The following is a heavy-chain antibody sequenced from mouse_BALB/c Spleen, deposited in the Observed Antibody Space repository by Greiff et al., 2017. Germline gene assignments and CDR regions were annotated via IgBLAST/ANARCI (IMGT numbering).Heavy chain of an antibody. V-gene: IGHV5-4*02. Sequence: EVHLVESGGGLVKPGGSLKLSCAASGFTFSDYYMYWVRQTPEKRLEWVATISDGGSYTYYPDSVKGRFTISRDNAKNNLYLQMSSLKSEDTAMYYCARRYYGGAMDYWGQGTSVTVSS. CDR2: ISDGGSYT. D-gene: IGHD1-1*01. CDR1: GFTFSDYY. J-gene: IGHJ4*01. CDR3: ARRYYGGAMDY.